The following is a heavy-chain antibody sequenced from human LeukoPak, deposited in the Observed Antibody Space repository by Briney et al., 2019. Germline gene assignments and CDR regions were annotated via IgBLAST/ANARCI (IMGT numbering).Heavy chain of an antibody. V-gene: IGHV4-4*07. J-gene: IGHJ4*02. CDR3: ARDDGDYVMNY. D-gene: IGHD4-17*01. Sequence: SETLSLTCTVSGDSIRGYYWSWIRQPAGEGLEWIGRIYPSGSTKSNPSLKSRVTMSLDTSKNQLSLNLSSVTAADTAVCYCARDDGDYVMNYWGQGTLVTVSS. CDR1: GDSIRGYY. CDR2: IYPSGST.